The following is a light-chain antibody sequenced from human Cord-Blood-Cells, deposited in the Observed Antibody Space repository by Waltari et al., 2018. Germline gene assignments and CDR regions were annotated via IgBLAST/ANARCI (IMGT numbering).Light chain of an antibody. Sequence: DIQMTQSTSSLSASVGDRVTITCRASQSISSYLNWYQQKPGKAPKLLIYAASSLQSGVPSRFSGSGSGTDFILTISSLQPEDFATYYCQQSYSTPPTFGQGTKVEIK. CDR3: QQSYSTPPT. CDR1: QSISSY. CDR2: AAS. V-gene: IGKV1-39*01. J-gene: IGKJ1*01.